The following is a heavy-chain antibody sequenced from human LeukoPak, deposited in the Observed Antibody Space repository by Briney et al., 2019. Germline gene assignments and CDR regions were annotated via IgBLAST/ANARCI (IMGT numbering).Heavy chain of an antibody. Sequence: SETLSLTCTVSGGSISSSYWSWIRQPAGKGLEWVGRIFTSGSTTYSPSLRSRITISVDTSKNQSSLKLSSVTAADTAVYYCARDHFRYFDSSGYFDYWGQGTLVTVSS. CDR1: GGSISSSY. J-gene: IGHJ4*02. D-gene: IGHD3-22*01. CDR3: ARDHFRYFDSSGYFDY. CDR2: IFTSGST. V-gene: IGHV4-4*07.